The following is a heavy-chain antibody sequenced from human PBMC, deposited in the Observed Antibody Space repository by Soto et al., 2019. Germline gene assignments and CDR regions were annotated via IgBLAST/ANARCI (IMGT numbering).Heavy chain of an antibody. CDR3: AKEDDALTGYFNEYLVS. CDR1: GYTLNTYD. D-gene: IGHD3-9*01. Sequence: VQLVQSGAEVKKPGASVKISCKASGYTLNTYDLHWVRQAPGKGLEWVAGISGSGDKTFNADSVKGRFTISRDNSKNTLFLQMNSLRAEDTAVYYCAKEDDALTGYFNEYLVSWGQGTLVSVSS. CDR2: ISGSGDKT. J-gene: IGHJ4*02. V-gene: IGHV3-23*04.